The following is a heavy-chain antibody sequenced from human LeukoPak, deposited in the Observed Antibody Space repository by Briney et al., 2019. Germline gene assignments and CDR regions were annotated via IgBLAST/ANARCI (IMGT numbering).Heavy chain of an antibody. D-gene: IGHD2-21*02. CDR2: SWYDGSTK. J-gene: IGHJ4*02. V-gene: IGHV3-33*01. Sequence: GALRLTCAASGFNLRTYGMHWVRQAPGKGLEWVAPSWYDGSTKYYADSVKGRFSISRDNSKNTVYLQMDGLRAEDTAVYYCARDTTLVTLYYFDSWGQGTLVTVSS. CDR3: ARDTTLVTLYYFDS. CDR1: GFNLRTYG.